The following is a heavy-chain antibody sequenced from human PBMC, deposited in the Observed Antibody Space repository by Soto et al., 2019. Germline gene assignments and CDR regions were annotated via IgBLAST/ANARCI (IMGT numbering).Heavy chain of an antibody. CDR1: GFTFSSYW. V-gene: IGHV3-74*01. Sequence: TGGSLRLSCAASGFTFSSYWMHWVRQAPGKGLVWVSRINSDGRSTNYADSVKGRFTISRDNAKNTVYLQMNSLRVEDTAVYYCARGAGGYYYMDVWGKGTTVTVSS. CDR2: INSDGRST. J-gene: IGHJ6*03. CDR3: ARGAGGYYYMDV. D-gene: IGHD3-10*01.